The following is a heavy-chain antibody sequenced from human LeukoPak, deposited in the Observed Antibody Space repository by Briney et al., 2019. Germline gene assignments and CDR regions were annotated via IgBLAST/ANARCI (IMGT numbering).Heavy chain of an antibody. CDR1: GFTFSSYS. CDR3: ARGVYYDSSGYLH. CDR2: ISSSSGTI. D-gene: IGHD3-22*01. Sequence: AGSLRLSCAASGFTFSSYSMNWVRQAPGKGLEWVSYISSSSGTIYYADSVKGRFTISRDNAKNSLYLQMNSLRAEDTAVYYCARGVYYDSSGYLHWGQGTLVTVSS. J-gene: IGHJ1*01. V-gene: IGHV3-48*04.